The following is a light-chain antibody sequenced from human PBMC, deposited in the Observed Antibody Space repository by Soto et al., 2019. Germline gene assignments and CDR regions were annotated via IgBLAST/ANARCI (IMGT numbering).Light chain of an antibody. J-gene: IGKJ4*02. CDR2: DAS. V-gene: IGKV1-33*01. Sequence: IQVSLSAFSLSATEGDRLTITCQARHDISNYVSWYQQQPGEAPKLLIYDASDLETRVPSMCSGSGSGTCFTFTISILHPDDVVTYYCQQYNCHPCTFGEGTKVDI. CDR1: HDISNY. CDR3: QQYNCHPCT.